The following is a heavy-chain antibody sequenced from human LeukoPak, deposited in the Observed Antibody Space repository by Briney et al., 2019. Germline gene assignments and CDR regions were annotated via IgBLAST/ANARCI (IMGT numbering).Heavy chain of an antibody. J-gene: IGHJ4*02. CDR3: ASQVGEVPAGFDY. CDR1: GFTFSSYE. D-gene: IGHD2-2*01. CDR2: ISSSGSTI. Sequence: GGSLRLSCAASGFTFSSYEMNWVRQAPGKGLEGVSYISSSGSTIYYADSVKGRFTISRDNAKNSLYLQMNSLRAEDTAVYYCASQVGEVPAGFDYWGQGTLVTVSS. V-gene: IGHV3-48*03.